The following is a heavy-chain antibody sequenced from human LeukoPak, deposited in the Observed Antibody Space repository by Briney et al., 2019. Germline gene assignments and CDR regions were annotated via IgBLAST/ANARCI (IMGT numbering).Heavy chain of an antibody. CDR1: GGSISSSSYY. J-gene: IGHJ3*02. Sequence: PSETLSLTCTVSGGSISSSSYYWGWIRQPPGKGLEWIGSIYYSGSTYYNPSLKSRVTISVDTSKNQFSLKLSSVTAADTAVYYCARPRFIVVVPAYPFAFDIWGQGTMVTASS. CDR3: ARPRFIVVVPAYPFAFDI. CDR2: IYYSGST. D-gene: IGHD2-2*01. V-gene: IGHV4-39*01.